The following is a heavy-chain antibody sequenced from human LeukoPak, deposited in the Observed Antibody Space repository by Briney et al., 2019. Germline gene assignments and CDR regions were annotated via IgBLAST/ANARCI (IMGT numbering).Heavy chain of an antibody. V-gene: IGHV3-23*01. D-gene: IGHD6-13*01. CDR3: AKHGQLAPSDY. Sequence: GGSLRLSCAASGFTFSSYAMSWVRQAPGKGLEWVSGITGSGGRTYYADSVKGRFTISRDNSKNTLYLQMNSLRAEDTAVYYCAKHGQLAPSDYWGQGTLVTVSS. J-gene: IGHJ4*02. CDR2: ITGSGGRT. CDR1: GFTFSSYA.